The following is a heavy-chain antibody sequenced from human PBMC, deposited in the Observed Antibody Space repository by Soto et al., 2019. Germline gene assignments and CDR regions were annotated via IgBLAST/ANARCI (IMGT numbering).Heavy chain of an antibody. V-gene: IGHV1-8*01. J-gene: IGHJ5*02. CDR3: SRVDSSSWYWFDP. CDR2: MNPNSGNT. CDR1: GYTFTSYD. D-gene: IGHD6-13*01. Sequence: QVQLVQSGAEVKKPGASVKVSCKASGYTFTSYDINWVRQATGQGLEWMGWMNPNSGNTGYAQKFQGRVTMTRNTSISTAYMELSSLRSEDAAGYYCSRVDSSSWYWFDPWGQVTRVTVSS.